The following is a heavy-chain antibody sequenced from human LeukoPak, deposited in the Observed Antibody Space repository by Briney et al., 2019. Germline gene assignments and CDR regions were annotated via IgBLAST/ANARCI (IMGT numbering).Heavy chain of an antibody. V-gene: IGHV4-39*01. CDR2: IYYSGST. J-gene: IGHJ5*01. Sequence: SETLSLTCTVSGGSISSGGYYWSWIRQHPGKGLEWIGYIYYSGSTYYNPSLKSRVTISVDTSKNQFSLKLTSVTAADTAVYYCARQPHAFDNWFDSWGQGTLVTVSS. CDR3: ARQPHAFDNWFDS. CDR1: GGSISSGGYY. D-gene: IGHD3-10*01.